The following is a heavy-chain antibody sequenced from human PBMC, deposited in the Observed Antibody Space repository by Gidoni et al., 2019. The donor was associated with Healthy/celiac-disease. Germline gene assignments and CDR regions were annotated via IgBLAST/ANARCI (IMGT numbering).Heavy chain of an antibody. J-gene: IGHJ3*02. Sequence: QLQLQESGPGLVKPAETLSRTCTVTGGSISSRSYYWGRIRQPPGKGLEWIGSIYYSGSTYYHPSLQSRVTISVDTSQNQFSLKLSSVTAADTAVYYCARHNTYYDFWSGYYWPDAFDIWGQGTMVTVSS. CDR3: ARHNTYYDFWSGYYWPDAFDI. D-gene: IGHD3-3*01. CDR2: IYYSGST. CDR1: GGSISSRSYY. V-gene: IGHV4-39*01.